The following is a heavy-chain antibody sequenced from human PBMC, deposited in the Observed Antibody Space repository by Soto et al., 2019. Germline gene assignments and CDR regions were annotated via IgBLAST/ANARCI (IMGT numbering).Heavy chain of an antibody. J-gene: IGHJ4*02. CDR3: ATRMTTAPY. CDR1: LFIVSDNY. V-gene: IGHV3-66*01. CDR2: IYSGGGT. Sequence: EVRLVQSGGGLVQPGGSLRLSCAASLFIVSDNYMRWVRQGPGKGLEWVSLIYSGGGTDYAESVKGRFTISRDNSKNTLYLQMNSLKAEDTGIYYCATRMTTAPYWGQGTVVTVSS. D-gene: IGHD4-17*01.